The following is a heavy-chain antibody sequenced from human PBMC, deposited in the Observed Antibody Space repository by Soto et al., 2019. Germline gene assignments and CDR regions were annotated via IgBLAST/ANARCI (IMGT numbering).Heavy chain of an antibody. J-gene: IGHJ5*02. D-gene: IGHD3-9*01. CDR3: AREEGGSYDTLSGWFDP. CDR2: IYYSGST. Sequence: QVQLQESGPGLVKPSQTLSLTCTVSGGSISSGDYYWSWIRQPPGKGLEWIGYIYYSGSTYYNPSLKSRVTISVDTSKNQFSLKLSSVTAADTAVYYCAREEGGSYDTLSGWFDPWGQGTLVTVSS. CDR1: GGSISSGDYY. V-gene: IGHV4-30-4*01.